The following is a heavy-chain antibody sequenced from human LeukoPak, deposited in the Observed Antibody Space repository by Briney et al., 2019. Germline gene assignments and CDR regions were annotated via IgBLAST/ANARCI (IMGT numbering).Heavy chain of an antibody. CDR1: GFTFSTYN. Sequence: GGSLRLSCAASGFTFSTYNMPWVRQAPGKGLEWVSGISWNSGSIGYADSVKGRFTISRDNAKNSLYLQMNSLRAEDTALYYCAKGPYDSSGYYFDYWGQGTLVTVSS. J-gene: IGHJ4*02. CDR2: ISWNSGSI. D-gene: IGHD3-22*01. V-gene: IGHV3-9*01. CDR3: AKGPYDSSGYYFDY.